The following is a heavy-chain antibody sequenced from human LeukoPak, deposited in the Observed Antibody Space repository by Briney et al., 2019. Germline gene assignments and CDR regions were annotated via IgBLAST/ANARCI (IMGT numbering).Heavy chain of an antibody. J-gene: IGHJ4*02. V-gene: IGHV3-7*01. CDR2: MNPDGSEK. Sequence: GGSLRLSCAASGFTFSSYWMSWVRQAPGKGLGWVANMNPDGSEKYFLDSVKGRFTISRDNAKSSLYLQMNSLRGDDTAVYYCARDRALYDSRRGYYYTEDDYWGQGTLVTVSS. CDR1: GFTFSSYW. CDR3: ARDRALYDSRRGYYYTEDDY. D-gene: IGHD3-22*01.